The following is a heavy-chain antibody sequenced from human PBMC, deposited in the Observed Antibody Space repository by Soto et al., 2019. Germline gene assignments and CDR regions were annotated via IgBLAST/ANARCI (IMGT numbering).Heavy chain of an antibody. CDR1: GFTFSSYS. CDR2: ISSSSSTI. CDR3: ARDTTMDSSFSRGGDY. Sequence: EVQLVESGGGLVQPGGSLRLSCAASGFTFSSYSMNWVRQAPGKGLEWVSYISSSSSTIYYADSVKGRFTISRDNAKNSLYLQMNSLRDEDTAVYYCARDTTMDSSFSRGGDYWGQGTLVTVSS. J-gene: IGHJ4*02. V-gene: IGHV3-48*02. D-gene: IGHD6-6*01.